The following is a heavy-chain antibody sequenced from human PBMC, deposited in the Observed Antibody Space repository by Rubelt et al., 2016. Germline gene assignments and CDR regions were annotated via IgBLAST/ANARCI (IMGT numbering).Heavy chain of an antibody. V-gene: IGHV3-33*01. J-gene: IGHJ4*02. Sequence: APGKGLEWVAVIWYDGSNKYSADSVKGRFTISRDNSKNTLYLQMNSLRAEDTAVYYCARDLTSGYFDHWGQGTLVTVSS. CDR3: ARDLTSGYFDH. D-gene: IGHD3-10*01. CDR2: IWYDGSNK.